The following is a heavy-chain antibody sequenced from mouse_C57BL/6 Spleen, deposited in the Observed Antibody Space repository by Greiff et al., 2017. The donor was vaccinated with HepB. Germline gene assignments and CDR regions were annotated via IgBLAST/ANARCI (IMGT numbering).Heavy chain of an antibody. CDR3: AREGMITTYYFDY. V-gene: IGHV1-82*01. CDR2: IYPGDGDT. J-gene: IGHJ2*01. Sequence: VKLLESGPELVKPGASVKISCKASGYAFSSSWMNWVKQRPGKGLEWIGRIYPGDGDTNYNGKFKGKATLTADKSSSTAYMQLSSLTSEDSAVYFCAREGMITTYYFDYWGQGTTLTVSS. D-gene: IGHD2-4*01. CDR1: GYAFSSSW.